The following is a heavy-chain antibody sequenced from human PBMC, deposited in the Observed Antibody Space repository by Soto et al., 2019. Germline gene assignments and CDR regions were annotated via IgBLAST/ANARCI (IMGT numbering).Heavy chain of an antibody. CDR1: GGSISSGGYY. CDR2: IYYSGST. CDR3: ARVLHYYDSSGYNDY. Sequence: SETLSLTCTVSGGSISSGGYYWSWIRQHPGKGLEWIGYIYYSGSTYYNPSLKSRVTISVDTSKNQFSLKLSSVTAADTAVYYCARVLHYYDSSGYNDYWGQGTLVTVPQ. D-gene: IGHD3-22*01. V-gene: IGHV4-31*03. J-gene: IGHJ4*02.